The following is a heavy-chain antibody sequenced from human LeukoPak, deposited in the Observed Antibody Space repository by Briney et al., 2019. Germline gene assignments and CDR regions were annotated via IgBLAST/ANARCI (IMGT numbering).Heavy chain of an antibody. CDR2: IYHSGST. CDR1: GGSISSGGYS. CDR3: ARASYYCDSSGYYYEWYFDY. Sequence: SETLSLTCAVSGGSISSGGYSWSWIRQPPGKGLEWIGYIYHSGSTYYNPSLKSRVTISVDRSKNQFSLKLSSVTAADTAVYYCARASYYCDSSGYYYEWYFDYWGQGTLVTVPS. V-gene: IGHV4-30-2*01. J-gene: IGHJ4*02. D-gene: IGHD3-22*01.